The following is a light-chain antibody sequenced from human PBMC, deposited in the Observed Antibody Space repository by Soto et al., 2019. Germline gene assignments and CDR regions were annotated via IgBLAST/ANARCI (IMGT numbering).Light chain of an antibody. J-gene: IGKJ1*01. Sequence: AIRMTQSPSSLSASTGDRVTITCRASQGISSYLAWYQQKPGKAPKLLIYAASTLQSGVPSRFSSSGSGTDFTLTISCLQSEDFATYYCQQYYSDPVFGQGTKVEIK. CDR1: QGISSY. CDR2: AAS. V-gene: IGKV1-8*01. CDR3: QQYYSDPV.